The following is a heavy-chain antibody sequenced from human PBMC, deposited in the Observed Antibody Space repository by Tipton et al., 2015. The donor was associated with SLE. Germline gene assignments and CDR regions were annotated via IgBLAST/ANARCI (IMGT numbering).Heavy chain of an antibody. CDR1: GGSISSYY. Sequence: TLSLTCTVSGGSISSYYWSWIRQPPGKGLEWIGYIYYSGSTNYNPSLKSRVTISVDTSKNQFSLKLSSVTAADTAAYYCARGNGWSYYYYGMDVWGQGTTVTVSS. CDR2: IYYSGST. D-gene: IGHD6-19*01. J-gene: IGHJ6*02. CDR3: ARGNGWSYYYYGMDV. V-gene: IGHV4-59*01.